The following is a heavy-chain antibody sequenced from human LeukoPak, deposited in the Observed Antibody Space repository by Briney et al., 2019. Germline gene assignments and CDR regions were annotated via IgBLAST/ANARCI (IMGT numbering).Heavy chain of an antibody. V-gene: IGHV3-30-3*01. J-gene: IGHJ4*02. D-gene: IGHD3-10*01. CDR2: ISYDGSNK. Sequence: GGSLRLSCAASGFTFSSYAMHWVRQAPGKGLEWVAVISYDGSNKYYADSVKGGFTISRDNSKNTLYLQMNSLRAEDTAVYYCARDQLLWFGEFTKFDYWGQGTLVTVSS. CDR3: ARDQLLWFGEFTKFDY. CDR1: GFTFSSYA.